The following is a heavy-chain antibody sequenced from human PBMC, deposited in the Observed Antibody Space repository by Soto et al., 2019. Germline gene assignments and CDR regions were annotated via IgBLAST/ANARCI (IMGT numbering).Heavy chain of an antibody. CDR3: AKLHDYGDRNGVN. D-gene: IGHD4-17*01. J-gene: IGHJ4*02. V-gene: IGHV3-30*18. CDR2: ISKDGSNK. CDR1: GFTFSTYA. Sequence: QMQLVESGRGVVQPGRSLRLSCAASGFTFSTYAMHWVRQAPGKGLEWVAVISKDGSNKYYADSVKGRFTLSRDNSKNTLYLQMNSLRADDTAVYYCAKLHDYGDRNGVNWGQGTLVTVSS.